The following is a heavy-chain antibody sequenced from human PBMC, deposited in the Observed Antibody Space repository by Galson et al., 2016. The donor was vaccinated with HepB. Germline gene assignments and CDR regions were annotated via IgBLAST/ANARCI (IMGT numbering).Heavy chain of an antibody. CDR3: ARGRFGGGTLYYGLDV. CDR1: GGSISDDY. J-gene: IGHJ6*02. Sequence: SLTCTVSGGSISDDYWSWIRQSPGKGLEWIGYVHYTGTTNYSPSLKSRVTISVDTSKNQFSLKLTSVTAADTAVYFCARGRFGGGTLYYGLDVWGQGTAVTVSS. V-gene: IGHV4-59*01. D-gene: IGHD3-16*01. CDR2: VHYTGTT.